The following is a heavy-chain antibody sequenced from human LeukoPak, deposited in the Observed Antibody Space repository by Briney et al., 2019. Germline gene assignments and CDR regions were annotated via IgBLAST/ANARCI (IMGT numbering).Heavy chain of an antibody. CDR2: ISPYNGKT. CDR1: GYIFSNFFSSYG. Sequence: ASVKVSCKASGYIFSNFFSSYGITWVRQAPGQGLEWMGWISPYNGKTKFAQKFQGIVTMTTETSTSTAYMELRRLRSDDTAVYYCARGNGDWNDWFDPWGQGTLVTVSS. J-gene: IGHJ5*02. CDR3: ARGNGDWNDWFDP. D-gene: IGHD1-1*01. V-gene: IGHV1-18*01.